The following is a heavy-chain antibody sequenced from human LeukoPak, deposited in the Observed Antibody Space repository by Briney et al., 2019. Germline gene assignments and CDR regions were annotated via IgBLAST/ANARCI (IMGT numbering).Heavy chain of an antibody. CDR3: VRDVGAVRGEVYFDY. CDR2: ITGSGPYM. V-gene: IGHV3-21*06. CDR1: GFTFSTFA. Sequence: GGSLRLSSAASGFTFSTFAMHWVRPSPGKGLEWVSSITGSGPYMLYADSVKHRFTISRDNTKNLLYLEMNSLRAEDTAMYFCVRDVGAVRGEVYFDYWGQGTLVTVSS. J-gene: IGHJ4*02. D-gene: IGHD3-10*01.